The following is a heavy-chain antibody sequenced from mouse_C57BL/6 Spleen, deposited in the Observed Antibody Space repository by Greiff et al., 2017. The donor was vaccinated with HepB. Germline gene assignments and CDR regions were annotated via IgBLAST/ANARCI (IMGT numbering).Heavy chain of an antibody. D-gene: IGHD1-1*01. Sequence: VQLQQSGAELVKPGASVKISCKASGYAFSSYWMNWVKQRPGKGLEWIGQIYPGDGDTNYNGKFKGKATLTADKSSSTAYMQLSSLTSEDSAVYFCARFKITTVVAHWYFDVWGTGTTVTVSS. CDR2: IYPGDGDT. CDR1: GYAFSSYW. CDR3: ARFKITTVVAHWYFDV. J-gene: IGHJ1*03. V-gene: IGHV1-80*01.